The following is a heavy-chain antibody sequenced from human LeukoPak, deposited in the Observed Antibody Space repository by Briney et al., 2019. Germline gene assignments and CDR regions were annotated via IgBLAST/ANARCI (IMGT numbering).Heavy chain of an antibody. D-gene: IGHD1-7*01. CDR3: ARGAGTMVYYIDV. J-gene: IGHJ6*03. CDR2: ISNDGSHE. V-gene: IGHV3-30*10. Sequence: GGSLRLSCAASGFTFSTFPMHWVRQAPGKGLQWVAVISNDGSHEYYRHSVKGRFTISRDNSKNTLFLQMNSLTIEDTAVYYCARGAGTMVYYIDVWGNGTMVTVSS. CDR1: GFTFSTFP.